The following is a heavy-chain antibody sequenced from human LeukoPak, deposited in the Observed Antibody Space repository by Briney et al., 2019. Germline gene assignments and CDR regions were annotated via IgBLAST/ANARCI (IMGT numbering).Heavy chain of an antibody. CDR1: GYSISSGYH. V-gene: IGHV4-38-2*01. Sequence: SEALSLTCAVSGYSISSGYHWGWSRQPPGKGREGIGSIYHSGSTYYNPSLKGGVTISVDTSKNQFSLKLTSVTAADTAIYYCARPTVGATTGFDYWGQGTLVTVSS. CDR2: IYHSGST. J-gene: IGHJ4*02. D-gene: IGHD1-26*01. CDR3: ARPTVGATTGFDY.